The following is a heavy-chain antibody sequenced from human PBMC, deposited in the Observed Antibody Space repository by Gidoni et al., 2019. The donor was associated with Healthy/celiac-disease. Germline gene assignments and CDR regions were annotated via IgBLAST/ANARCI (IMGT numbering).Heavy chain of an antibody. CDR1: GFTLRSYG. J-gene: IGHJ3*02. CDR2: ISGSGGST. V-gene: IGHV3-23*04. D-gene: IGHD3-3*01. CDR3: AKDLSTIYPHAFDI. Sequence: EVHLVWSGRGLVQPGRSLRLSCSAFGFTLRSYGMSWVRQAPGKGLEWVSAISGSGGSTYYADSVKGQFTISRDNYNNTLYLQMNSLRAEDTAVYYCAKDLSTIYPHAFDIWGQGTMVTVSS.